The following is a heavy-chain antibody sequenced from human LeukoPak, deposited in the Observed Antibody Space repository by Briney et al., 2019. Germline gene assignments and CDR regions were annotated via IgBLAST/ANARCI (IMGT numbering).Heavy chain of an antibody. J-gene: IGHJ4*02. CDR3: ARKDYGGNAFSY. V-gene: IGHV3-21*01. Sequence: GGSLRLSCAASGFTFSTYSMNWVRQAPGKGLEGVSFISSSSTYIYYADSVKGRFTISRDNAKNSLYLQMNSLRAEDTAVYYCARKDYGGNAFSYWGQGTLVTVSS. CDR1: GFTFSTYS. D-gene: IGHD4-23*01. CDR2: ISSSSTYI.